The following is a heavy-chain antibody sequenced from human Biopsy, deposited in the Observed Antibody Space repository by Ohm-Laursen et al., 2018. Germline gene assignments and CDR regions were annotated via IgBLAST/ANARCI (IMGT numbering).Heavy chain of an antibody. V-gene: IGHV4-34*01. Sequence: SETLSLTCTVSGGSIKSYYWSWIRQSPGKGLEWIGEINHRGRSSYSPSLQSRVTISVDASKNQFSLNMKSETAADTAVYFCAREGGGLLPIRLTDFWGPGMMVTVSS. CDR3: AREGGGLLPIRLTDF. CDR2: INHRGRS. J-gene: IGHJ4*02. CDR1: GGSIKSYY. D-gene: IGHD1-26*01.